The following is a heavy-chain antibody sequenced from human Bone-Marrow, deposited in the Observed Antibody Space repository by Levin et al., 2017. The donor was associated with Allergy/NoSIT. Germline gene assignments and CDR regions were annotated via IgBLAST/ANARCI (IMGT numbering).Heavy chain of an antibody. CDR2: ISSSGSTI. CDR1: GFTFSDYY. D-gene: IGHD3-22*01. V-gene: IGHV3-11*01. Sequence: GESLKISCAASGFTFSDYYMSWIRQAPGKGLEWVSYISSSGSTIYYADSVKGRFTISRDNAKNSLYLQMNSLRAEDTAVYYCARERSNYYDSSGYIDYWGQGTLVTVSS. J-gene: IGHJ4*02. CDR3: ARERSNYYDSSGYIDY.